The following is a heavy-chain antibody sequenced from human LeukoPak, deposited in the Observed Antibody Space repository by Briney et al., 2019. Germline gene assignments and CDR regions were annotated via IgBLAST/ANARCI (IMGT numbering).Heavy chain of an antibody. D-gene: IGHD3-22*01. V-gene: IGHV3-30*04. CDR3: ASRKDSSGYSDPYYYYMDV. J-gene: IGHJ6*03. Sequence: GGSLRLSCAASGFTFSSYAMHWVRQAPGKGLEWVAVISYDGSNKYYADSVKGRFTISRDNSKNTLYLQMNSLRAEDTAVYYCASRKDSSGYSDPYYYYMDVWGKGTTVTVSS. CDR2: ISYDGSNK. CDR1: GFTFSSYA.